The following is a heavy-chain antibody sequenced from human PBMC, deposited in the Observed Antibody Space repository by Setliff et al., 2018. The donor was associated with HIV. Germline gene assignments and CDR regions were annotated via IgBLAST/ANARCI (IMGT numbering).Heavy chain of an antibody. CDR1: GDSISSDFY. CDR2: NNHGGST. Sequence: SETLSLTCTVSGDSISSDFYWGWIRQPPGKGLEWIGENNHGGSTNYNPSLKSRVTISVDRSKNQFFLKLTSVTAADTAVYYCARGSYRGSGYFVRYFGSWAQGMLVTVSS. D-gene: IGHD3-3*01. J-gene: IGHJ4*02. V-gene: IGHV4-38-2*02. CDR3: ARGSYRGSGYFVRYFGS.